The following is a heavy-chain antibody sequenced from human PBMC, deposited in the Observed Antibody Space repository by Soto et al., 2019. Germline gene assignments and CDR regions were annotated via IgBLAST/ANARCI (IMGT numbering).Heavy chain of an antibody. CDR3: ARTVLGPDLLADSFVDYYYYMDV. J-gene: IGHJ6*03. D-gene: IGHD3-9*01. Sequence: ETLSLTCTVTGGSISNFYWSWIRQPPGKGLEWIGYVYYTGSTSYNPSLKRRVTFSADSSRGQFSLRLNSVTAADTAVYYCARTVLGPDLLADSFVDYYYYMDVWSQGTTVTVSS. V-gene: IGHV4-59*08. CDR2: VYYTGST. CDR1: GGSISNFY.